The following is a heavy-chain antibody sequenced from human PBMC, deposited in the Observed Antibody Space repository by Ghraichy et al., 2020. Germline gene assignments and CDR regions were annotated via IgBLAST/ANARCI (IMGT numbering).Heavy chain of an antibody. D-gene: IGHD2-15*01. CDR3: ARVGYCSGGSCYKHINWFDP. CDR1: GYTFTSYD. CDR2: MNPNSGNT. Sequence: ASVKVSCKASGYTFTSYDINWVRQATGQGLEWMGWMNPNSGNTGYAQKFQGRVTMTRNTSISTAYMDLSSLRSEDTAVYYCARVGYCSGGSCYKHINWFDPWGQGTLVTVSS. V-gene: IGHV1-8*01. J-gene: IGHJ5*02.